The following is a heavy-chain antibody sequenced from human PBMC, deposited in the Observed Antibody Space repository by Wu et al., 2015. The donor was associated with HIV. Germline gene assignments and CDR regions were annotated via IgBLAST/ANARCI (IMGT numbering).Heavy chain of an antibody. V-gene: IGHV1-2*02. J-gene: IGHJ6*03. D-gene: IGHD4-17*01. CDR2: IRPDSGAT. CDR3: ARERYGAVSGLSMDV. Sequence: QVQLVQSGAEVKKPGASVKVSCKASGYIFTDYYMHWVRQAPGQGLEWMGWIRPDSGATVYAEKFEDRVTLTRDASVNTAYLQLNRLRSDDTAVYYCARERYGAVSGLSMDVWGRGTALIVSS. CDR1: GYIFTDYY.